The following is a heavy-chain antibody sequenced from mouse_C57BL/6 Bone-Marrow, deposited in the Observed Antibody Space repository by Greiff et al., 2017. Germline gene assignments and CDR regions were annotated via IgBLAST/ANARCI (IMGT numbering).Heavy chain of an antibody. D-gene: IGHD1-1*01. CDR2: IYPGGGYT. CDR3: ARSIYYDGSSYSFYWYFDV. Sequence: VKLQESGAELVRPGTSVKMSCKASGYTFTNYWIGWAKQRPGHGLEWIGDIYPGGGYTNYNEKFKGKATLTADKSSSTAYMQFSSLTAEDSAIYYCARSIYYDGSSYSFYWYFDVWGTGTTVTVSS. V-gene: IGHV1-63*01. CDR1: GYTFTNYW. J-gene: IGHJ1*03.